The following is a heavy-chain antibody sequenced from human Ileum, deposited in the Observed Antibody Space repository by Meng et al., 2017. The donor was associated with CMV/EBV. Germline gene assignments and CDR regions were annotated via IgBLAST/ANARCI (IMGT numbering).Heavy chain of an antibody. J-gene: IGHJ4*02. V-gene: IGHV7-4-1*02. D-gene: IGHD3-3*01. Sequence: QFQLLQPGSEVKKPWATVKVSCKASGYNFISNNMIWVRQAPGQGPEWMGWINTNTGNPTYAQGFTGRFVFSLDTSVSTAFLQINSLKAEDTAVYYCARDGLSGRYFDYWGQGTLVTVSS. CDR3: ARDGLSGRYFDY. CDR1: GYNFISNN. CDR2: INTNTGNP.